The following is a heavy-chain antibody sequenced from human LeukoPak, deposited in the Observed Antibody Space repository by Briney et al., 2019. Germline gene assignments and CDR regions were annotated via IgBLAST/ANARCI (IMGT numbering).Heavy chain of an antibody. CDR1: GFTFSSYE. J-gene: IGHJ4*02. CDR2: ISSSGSTI. CDR3: ARELVGYGVPELTFDY. D-gene: IGHD4-17*01. Sequence: PGGSLRLSCAASGFTFSSYEMNWIRQASGKGLDCVSYISSSGSTIYYADSVKGRFTISRDNAKNSLYLQMNSLRAEDTAVYYCARELVGYGVPELTFDYWGQGTLVTVSS. V-gene: IGHV3-48*03.